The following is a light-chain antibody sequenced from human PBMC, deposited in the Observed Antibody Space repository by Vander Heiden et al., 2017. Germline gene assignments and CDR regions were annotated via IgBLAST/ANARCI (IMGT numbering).Light chain of an antibody. CDR2: KAS. Sequence: IQMTQSPFTLSASVGERVTITCRASQNINSYLAWYQQKPGTAPKLLIYKASILETGVPSSFSGNGSGTDFTLTISSLQPDDFATYYCQHYNSYLWTFGQGTKV. J-gene: IGKJ1*01. CDR3: QHYNSYLWT. V-gene: IGKV1-5*03. CDR1: QNINSY.